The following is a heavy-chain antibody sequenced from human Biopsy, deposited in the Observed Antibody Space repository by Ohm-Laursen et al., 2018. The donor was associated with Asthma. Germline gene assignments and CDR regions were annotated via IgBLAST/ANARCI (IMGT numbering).Heavy chain of an antibody. CDR1: GVDLSSYG. D-gene: IGHD1-20*01. CDR2: IAYDGSKK. CDR3: AKGRYKWNDGYYGLDV. Sequence: SLRLSCSASGVDLSSYGMNWVRRAPGKGLEWVAVIAYDGSKKYYADSVKGRFTISRDNSKNTLYLQMNSLRGEDTAVYYCAKGRYKWNDGYYGLDVWGQGTTVTVSS. J-gene: IGHJ6*02. V-gene: IGHV3-30*18.